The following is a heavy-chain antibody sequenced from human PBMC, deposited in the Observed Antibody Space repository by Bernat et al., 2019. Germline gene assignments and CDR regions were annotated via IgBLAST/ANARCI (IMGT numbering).Heavy chain of an antibody. CDR2: IYYSGST. Sequence: QVQLQESGPGLVKPSETLSLTCTVSGGSISSYYWSWIRQPPGKGLEWIGYIYYSGSTNYNPSLKSRVTISVDTSKNQFSLKLSSVTAADTAVYYCARSQEDDWDDGRWFDTWGQGTLVTVSS. D-gene: IGHD1-1*01. CDR3: ARSQEDDWDDGRWFDT. J-gene: IGHJ5*02. V-gene: IGHV4-59*01. CDR1: GGSISSYY.